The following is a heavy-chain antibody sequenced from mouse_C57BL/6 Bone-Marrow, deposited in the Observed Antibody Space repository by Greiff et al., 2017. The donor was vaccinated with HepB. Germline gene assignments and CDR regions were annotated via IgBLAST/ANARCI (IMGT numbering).Heavy chain of an antibody. Sequence: QVQLQQSGPELVKPGASVKISCKASGYSFTSYYIHWVKQRPGQGLEWIGWIYPGSGNTKYNEKFKGKATLTADTSSSTAYMQLSSRTSEDSAVYYWARGDGNDGAMDYWGQGTSVTVSS. CDR3: ARGDGNDGAMDY. J-gene: IGHJ4*01. D-gene: IGHD2-2*01. V-gene: IGHV1-66*01. CDR2: IYPGSGNT. CDR1: GYSFTSYY.